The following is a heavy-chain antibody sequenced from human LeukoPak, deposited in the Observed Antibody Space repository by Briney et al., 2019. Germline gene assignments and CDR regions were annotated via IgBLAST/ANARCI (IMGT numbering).Heavy chain of an antibody. CDR3: ARDWVVGATCYYYGMDV. Sequence: PGGSLRLSCAASGFTFSSYAMHWVHQAPGKGLEYVSAISSNGGSTYYANSVKGRFTISRDNSKNTLYLQMGSLRAEDMAVYYCARDWVVGATCYYYGMDVWGQGTTVTVSS. D-gene: IGHD1-26*01. J-gene: IGHJ6*02. CDR1: GFTFSSYA. V-gene: IGHV3-64*01. CDR2: ISSNGGST.